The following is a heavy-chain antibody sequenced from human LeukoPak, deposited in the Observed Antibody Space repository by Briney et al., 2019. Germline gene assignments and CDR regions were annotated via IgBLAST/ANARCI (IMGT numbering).Heavy chain of an antibody. V-gene: IGHV3-15*01. Sequence: AGSLRLSCAASGFTFSNAWMSWVRQAPGKGLEWVGRIKSKTDGGTTDYAAPVKGRFTISRDDSKNTLYLQMNSLKTEDTAVYYCARQPPGRYGMDVWGQGTTVTVSS. CDR3: ARQPPGRYGMDV. CDR2: IKSKTDGGTT. J-gene: IGHJ6*02. CDR1: GFTFSNAW. D-gene: IGHD3-9*01.